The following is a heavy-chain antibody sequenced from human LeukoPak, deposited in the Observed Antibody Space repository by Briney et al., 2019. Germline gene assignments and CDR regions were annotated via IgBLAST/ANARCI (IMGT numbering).Heavy chain of an antibody. J-gene: IGHJ2*01. V-gene: IGHV1-2*02. D-gene: IGHD4-23*01. CDR3: ARHPGKVTNDWYFDL. CDR2: INPNSGGT. Sequence: ASVKVSCKASGYSFTAYYMHWVRQAPGQGLEWMGWINPNSGGTNYAQKFQGRVTMTRDTSITTAYMELSRLSSDDTAVYYCARHPGKVTNDWYFDLWGRGTLVTVSS. CDR1: GYSFTAYY.